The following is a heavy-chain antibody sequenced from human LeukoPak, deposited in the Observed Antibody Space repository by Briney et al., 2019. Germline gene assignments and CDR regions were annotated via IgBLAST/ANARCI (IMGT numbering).Heavy chain of an antibody. Sequence: YPGGSLRLSCAASGFTFDDYGMSWVRQAPGKGLEWVSGISWNSGSIGYADSVKGRFTISRDNAKNSLYLQMNSLRAEDTALYYCAKDIIPGAFWSVPAAMGPAFDIWGQGTMVTVSS. V-gene: IGHV3-9*01. J-gene: IGHJ3*02. CDR2: ISWNSGSI. CDR3: AKDIIPGAFWSVPAAMGPAFDI. D-gene: IGHD2-2*01. CDR1: GFTFDDYG.